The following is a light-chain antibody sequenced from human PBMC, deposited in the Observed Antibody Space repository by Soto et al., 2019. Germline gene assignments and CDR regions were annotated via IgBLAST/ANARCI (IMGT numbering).Light chain of an antibody. Sequence: IILTQSPGTLSLSPGERVTLSYKASQTINNNYVAWYQQRPGRAPRLLVYGASARATGIPDRFRGSGAGTDFTLTISRLEPEDFAVYYCQHHGDLIGFGGGTKV. CDR3: QHHGDLIG. J-gene: IGKJ4*01. V-gene: IGKV3-20*01. CDR2: GAS. CDR1: QTINNNY.